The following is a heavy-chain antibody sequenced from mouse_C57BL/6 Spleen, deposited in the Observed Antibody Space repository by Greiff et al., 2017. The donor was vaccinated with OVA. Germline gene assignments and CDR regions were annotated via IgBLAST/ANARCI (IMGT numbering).Heavy chain of an antibody. CDR1: GFSLTSYG. CDR2: IWSGGST. D-gene: IGHD1-1*01. Sequence: QVQLQQSGPGLVQPSQSLSITCTASGFSLTSYGVHWVRQSPGKGLEWLGVIWSGGSTDYNAAFISRLSISKDNSKSQVVFKMNSLQADDTARYYCDRTNSFITTVVGAMDYWGQGTAVTVAS. J-gene: IGHJ4*01. CDR3: DRTNSFITTVVGAMDY. V-gene: IGHV2-2*01.